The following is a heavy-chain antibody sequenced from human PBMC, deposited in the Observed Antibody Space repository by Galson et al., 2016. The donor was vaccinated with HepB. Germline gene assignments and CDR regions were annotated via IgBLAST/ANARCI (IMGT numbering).Heavy chain of an antibody. CDR2: ISSSTGTR. CDR1: GFTFNTYS. CDR3: ARDLNVVIPPAPYYFDY. V-gene: IGHV3-48*02. Sequence: SLRLSCAGSGFTFNTYSMNWVRQAPGKGLEWVSYISSSTGTRYYADSVEGRFTISRDNAKNSLYLHMNSLRDEDTAVYYCARDLNVVIPPAPYYFDYWGHGTLVTVSS. J-gene: IGHJ4*01. D-gene: IGHD2-2*01.